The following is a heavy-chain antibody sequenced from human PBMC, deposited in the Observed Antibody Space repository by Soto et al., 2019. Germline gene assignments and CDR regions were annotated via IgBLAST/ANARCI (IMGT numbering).Heavy chain of an antibody. Sequence: QLQLQESGPGLVRPSGTLSLTCSVSGGSISSSTFYWGWIRQPPGKGLEWIGTLSYGGTTYYNPSLKSRVTMSVDTSKNHFSLEMTSLTAADTAVYYCARTLYKALNWFDPWGQGALVTVSS. V-gene: IGHV4-39*02. CDR2: LSYGGTT. CDR1: GGSISSSTFY. CDR3: ARTLYKALNWFDP. J-gene: IGHJ5*02. D-gene: IGHD1-1*01.